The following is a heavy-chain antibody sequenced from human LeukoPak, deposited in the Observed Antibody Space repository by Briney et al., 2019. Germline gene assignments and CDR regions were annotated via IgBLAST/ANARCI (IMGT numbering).Heavy chain of an antibody. CDR1: GGSIISYY. J-gene: IGHJ4*02. CDR3: ARAAYSSGWPDS. Sequence: SETLSLTCTVSGGSIISYYWSWIRQPRGKGLEWIGYIHDTGVTKYGPSFKTRVSMSVDTSRSQFSLRLSSATAADTAVYYCARAAYSSGWPDSWGQGTLVTVSS. V-gene: IGHV4-59*01. D-gene: IGHD6-19*01. CDR2: IHDTGVT.